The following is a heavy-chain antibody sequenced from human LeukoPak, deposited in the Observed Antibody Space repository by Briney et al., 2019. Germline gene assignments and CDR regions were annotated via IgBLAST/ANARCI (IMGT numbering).Heavy chain of an antibody. CDR2: ITQDGSEK. D-gene: IGHD2-15*01. Sequence: GGSLRLSCAASEFTFSSHQLSWVRQAPGKGLEWVAKITQDGSEKYYMDSVKGRFIISRDNGKNSLYLQMNSLRVEDTAVYYCARDWRQDNAFDLWGQGTMVTVSS. V-gene: IGHV3-7*01. CDR3: ARDWRQDNAFDL. J-gene: IGHJ3*01. CDR1: EFTFSSHQ.